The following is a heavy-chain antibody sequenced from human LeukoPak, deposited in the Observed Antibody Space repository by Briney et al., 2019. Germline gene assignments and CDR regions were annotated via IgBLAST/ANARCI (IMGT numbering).Heavy chain of an antibody. V-gene: IGHV4-39*01. D-gene: IGHD6-19*01. CDR1: GGSISSSSYY. CDR3: ARQSEPYSSSFDY. Sequence: PSETLSLTCTVSGGSISSSSYYWGWIRQPPGKGLEWIGSIYYSGSTYHNPSVKSRVTVSVDTSKNQFSLKLSSVTAADTAVYYCARQSEPYSSSFDYWGQGTLVTVSS. J-gene: IGHJ4*02. CDR2: IYYSGST.